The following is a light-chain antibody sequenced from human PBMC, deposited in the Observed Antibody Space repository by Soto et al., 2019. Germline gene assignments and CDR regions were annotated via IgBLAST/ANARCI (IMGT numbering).Light chain of an antibody. Sequence: ENVLTQSPGTLSLSPGERATLSCRASQTVSSTYLAWYQQKPGQAPRLLIYDASNRATGIPARFSGSGSGTDFTLTISSLEPEDFAVYYCQQYIRWPLTFGGGTKVDIK. CDR2: DAS. J-gene: IGKJ4*01. V-gene: IGKV3-11*01. CDR3: QQYIRWPLT. CDR1: QTVSSTY.